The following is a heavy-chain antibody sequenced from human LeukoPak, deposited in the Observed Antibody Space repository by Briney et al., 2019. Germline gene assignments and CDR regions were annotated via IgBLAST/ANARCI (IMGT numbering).Heavy chain of an antibody. Sequence: PGRSLRLSCAASGFTFSSYAMHWVRQAPGKGLEWVAVISYDGSNKYYADSVKGRFTISRDNSKNTLYLQMNSLRVEDTAVYYCARAPPYYYGSGSSFDYWGQGTLVTVSS. CDR1: GFTFSSYA. D-gene: IGHD3-10*01. CDR3: ARAPPYYYGSGSSFDY. V-gene: IGHV3-30*04. CDR2: ISYDGSNK. J-gene: IGHJ4*02.